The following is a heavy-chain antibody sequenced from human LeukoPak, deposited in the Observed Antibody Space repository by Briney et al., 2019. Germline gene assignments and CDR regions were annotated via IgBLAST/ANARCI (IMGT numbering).Heavy chain of an antibody. CDR2: IYYSGST. CDR1: GGSISSSSYY. V-gene: IGHV4-39*01. Sequence: SETLSLTCTVSGGSISSSSYYWGWIRQPPGKGLEWIGSIYYSGSTYYNPSLKSRVTISVDTSKNQFSLKLSSVTAADTAVYYCARPKPGVLRYFDWLSDDAFDIWGQGTMVTVSS. D-gene: IGHD3-9*01. J-gene: IGHJ3*02. CDR3: ARPKPGVLRYFDWLSDDAFDI.